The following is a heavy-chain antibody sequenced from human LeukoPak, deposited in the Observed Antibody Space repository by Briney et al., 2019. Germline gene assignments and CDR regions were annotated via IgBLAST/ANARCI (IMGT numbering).Heavy chain of an antibody. D-gene: IGHD3-3*01. CDR2: IYYSGST. CDR3: ARSRPYYDFWSGYYGNDAFDI. V-gene: IGHV4-59*08. CDR1: GGSISSYY. J-gene: IGHJ3*02. Sequence: SETLSLTCTVSGGSISSYYWSWIRQPPGKGLEWIGYIYYSGSTNYNPSLKSRVTISVDTSKNQFSLKLSSVTAADTAVYYCARSRPYYDFWSGYYGNDAFDIWGQGTMVTVSS.